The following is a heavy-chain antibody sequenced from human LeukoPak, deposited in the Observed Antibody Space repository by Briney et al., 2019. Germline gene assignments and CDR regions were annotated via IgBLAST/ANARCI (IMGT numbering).Heavy chain of an antibody. CDR3: ASTSSYNYCYYMDV. V-gene: IGHV1-8*01. CDR2: MNPNSGNT. J-gene: IGHJ6*03. Sequence: GSVKVSCKASGYTFTSYDINWVRQATGQGLEWMGWMNPNSGNTGYAQKFQGRVTMTRNTSISTAYMELSSLRSEDTAVYYCASTSSYNYCYYMDVWGKGTTVTVSS. CDR1: GYTFTSYD. D-gene: IGHD2-2*01.